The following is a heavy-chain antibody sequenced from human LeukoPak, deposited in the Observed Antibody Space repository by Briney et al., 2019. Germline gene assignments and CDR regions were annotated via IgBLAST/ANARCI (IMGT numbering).Heavy chain of an antibody. CDR2: ITASGAGA. J-gene: IGHJ4*02. D-gene: IGHD1-26*01. Sequence: PGGSLRLSCAASGLTFSTYGMTWVRQAHEKGLEWVSSITASGAGAYYADSVKGRFTLSTDNSKKTVYLQMSSLRTEDTAIDYCAKSWKLLNFDYWCQGALVTAAS. V-gene: IGHV3-23*01. CDR3: AKSWKLLNFDY. CDR1: GLTFSTYG.